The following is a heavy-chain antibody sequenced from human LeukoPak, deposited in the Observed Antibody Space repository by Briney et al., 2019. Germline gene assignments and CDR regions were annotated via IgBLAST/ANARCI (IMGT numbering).Heavy chain of an antibody. V-gene: IGHV3-23*01. J-gene: IGHJ4*02. CDR3: AKLGVVIASPPDY. D-gene: IGHD2-21*01. CDR1: GFTFSSYA. CDR2: ISGSGGST. Sequence: QPGGSLRLSXAASGFTFSSYAMSWVRQTPGKGLEWVSAISGSGGSTYYADSVKGRFTISRDNSKNTLYLQMNSLRAEDTAVYYCAKLGVVIASPPDYWGQGTLVTVSS.